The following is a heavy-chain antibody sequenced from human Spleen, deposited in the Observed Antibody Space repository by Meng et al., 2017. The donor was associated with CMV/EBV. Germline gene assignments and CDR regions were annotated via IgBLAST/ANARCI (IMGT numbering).Heavy chain of an antibody. D-gene: IGHD3-16*01. V-gene: IGHV3-30*19. J-gene: IGHJ6*02. CDR2: ISYDGSNK. CDR3: ARGRRGMITFGGVRYYYGMDV. Sequence: GESLKISCAASGFTFSSYGMHWVRQAPGKGLEWVAVISYDGSNKYYADSVKGRFTISRDNSKNTLYLQMNSLRAEDTAVYYCARGRRGMITFGGVRYYYGMDVWGQGTTVTVSS. CDR1: GFTFSSYG.